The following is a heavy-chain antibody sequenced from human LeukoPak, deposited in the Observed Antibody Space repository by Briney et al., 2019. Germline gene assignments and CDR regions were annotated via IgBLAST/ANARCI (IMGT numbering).Heavy chain of an antibody. CDR1: GGSLSSGGYY. CDR2: IYYSGST. D-gene: IGHD5-18*01. CDR3: ARGRGYSYGHIDY. J-gene: IGHJ4*02. V-gene: IGHV4-31*03. Sequence: SETLSLTCTVSGGSLSSGGYYWSWIRQHPGKGLEWIGYIYYSGSTSYNPSLKSRVTLSVYTSKNQFSLKLSSVSAADTAVYTCARGRGYSYGHIDYWGQGTLVTVSS.